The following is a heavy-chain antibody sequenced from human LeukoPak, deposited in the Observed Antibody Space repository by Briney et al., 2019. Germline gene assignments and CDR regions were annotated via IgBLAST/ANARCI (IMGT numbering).Heavy chain of an antibody. V-gene: IGHV4-39*07. CDR2: IYYSGST. J-gene: IGHJ6*03. D-gene: IGHD3-10*01. CDR1: GGSISSSSSY. CDR3: ARGWKLLYYYYYYMDV. Sequence: SETLSLTCTVSGGSISSSSSYWGWIRQPPGKGLEWIGSIYYSGSTYYNQSLKSRVIISVDTSKNQFSLKLSSVTAADTAVYYCARGWKLLYYYYYYMDVWGKGTTVTISS.